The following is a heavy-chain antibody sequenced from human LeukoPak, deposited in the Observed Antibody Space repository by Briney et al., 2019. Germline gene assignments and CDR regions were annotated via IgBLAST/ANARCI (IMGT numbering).Heavy chain of an antibody. CDR3: AKRGVVIRGILVIGYHQEAYHYDF. J-gene: IGHJ4*02. V-gene: IGHV3-23*01. CDR1: GISLSNYA. D-gene: IGHD3-10*01. Sequence: VQPGGSLRLSCVVSGISLSNYAMTWVRQAPGKGLEWVSYISERGGSTTYADSVKGRFTISRDTSLNTLYLQMNNLRAEDTAVYFCAKRGVVIRGILVIGYHQEAYHYDFWGQGVLVTVSS. CDR2: ISERGGST.